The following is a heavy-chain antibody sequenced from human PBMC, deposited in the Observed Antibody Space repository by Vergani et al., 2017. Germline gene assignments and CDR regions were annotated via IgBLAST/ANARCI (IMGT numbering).Heavy chain of an antibody. CDR1: FDSIRNLY. CDR2: IYTSGST. D-gene: IGHD1-26*01. J-gene: IGHJ6*03. V-gene: IGHV4-4*07. CDR3: ARAPQKYSGSYRYYYYMDV. Sequence: QVQLQESGPGLVKSSETLSLTCSVSFDSIRNLYCNWIRQPPGKGLEWIGRIYTSGSTNYNPSLKSRVTMSVDTSKNQFSLKLSPVTAADTAVYYCARAPQKYSGSYRYYYYMDVWGKGP.